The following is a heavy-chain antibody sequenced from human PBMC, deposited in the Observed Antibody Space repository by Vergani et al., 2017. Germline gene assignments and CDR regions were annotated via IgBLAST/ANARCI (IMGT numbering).Heavy chain of an antibody. CDR3: ARGDIAVAGTSYFDY. J-gene: IGHJ4*02. D-gene: IGHD6-19*01. Sequence: QVQLVESGGGVVQPGRSLRLSCAASGFTFSSYGMHWVRQAPGKGLEWVAVIWYDGSNKYYADSVKGRFTISRDNAKNSLYLQMNSLRAEDTAVYYCARGDIAVAGTSYFDYWGQGTLVTVSS. CDR1: GFTFSSYG. CDR2: IWYDGSNK. V-gene: IGHV3-33*01.